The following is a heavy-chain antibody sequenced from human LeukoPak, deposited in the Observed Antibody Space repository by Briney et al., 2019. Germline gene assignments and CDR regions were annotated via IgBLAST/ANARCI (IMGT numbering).Heavy chain of an antibody. Sequence: GGSLRLSRAASGFTFSSYAMSWVRQAPGKGLEWVSAISGSGGSTYYADSGKGRFTISRDNSKNTLYLQMNSLRAEDTAVYYCAKKGYLQRYFDYWGQGTLVTVSS. D-gene: IGHD6-25*01. CDR1: GFTFSSYA. J-gene: IGHJ4*02. CDR3: AKKGYLQRYFDY. CDR2: ISGSGGST. V-gene: IGHV3-23*01.